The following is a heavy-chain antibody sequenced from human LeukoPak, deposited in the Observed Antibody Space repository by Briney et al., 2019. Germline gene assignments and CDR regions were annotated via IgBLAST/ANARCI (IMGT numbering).Heavy chain of an antibody. J-gene: IGHJ4*02. Sequence: PGGSLRLSCAASGFTFSSYSMNWVRQAPGKGLEWLSSISSSSSYIYYADSVRGRFTIPSDNAKNSLYLQMNSLRAEDTAVYYCARGRRIAAAGLYYFDYWGQGTLVTVSS. D-gene: IGHD6-13*01. CDR3: ARGRRIAAAGLYYFDY. CDR2: ISSSSSYI. V-gene: IGHV3-21*01. CDR1: GFTFSSYS.